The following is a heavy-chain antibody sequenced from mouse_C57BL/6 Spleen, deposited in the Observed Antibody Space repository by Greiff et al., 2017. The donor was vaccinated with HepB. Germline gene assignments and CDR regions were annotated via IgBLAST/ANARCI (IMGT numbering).Heavy chain of an antibody. D-gene: IGHD1-1*01. CDR1: GYTFTSYN. V-gene: IGHV1-12*01. CDR3: AKGGTTVVAAYYFDY. J-gene: IGHJ2*01. CDR2: IYPGNGDT. Sequence: LQQSGAELVRPGASVKMSCKASGYTFTSYNMHWVKQTPRQGLEWIGAIYPGNGDTSYKQKFKGKATLTVDKSSSTAYMQLSSLTSEDSAVYFCAKGGTTVVAAYYFDYWGQGTTLTVSS.